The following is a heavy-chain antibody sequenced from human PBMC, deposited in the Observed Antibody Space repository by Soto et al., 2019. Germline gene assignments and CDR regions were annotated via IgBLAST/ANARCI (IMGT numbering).Heavy chain of an antibody. CDR3: GRGGSWEKVDS. CDR1: GGTVHNSA. CDR2: IIVIFGPA. V-gene: IGHV1-69*01. D-gene: IGHD1-26*01. J-gene: IGHJ4*02. Sequence: QVQLVQSGAEVKKPGSSVKVSCKASGGTVHNSAISWVRQAPGQGLEWMGGIIVIFGPAIYAQKFQGRVTITADESTNIAFLDLNSLRSDDTAVYYCGRGGSWEKVDSWGPGTLVTVSS.